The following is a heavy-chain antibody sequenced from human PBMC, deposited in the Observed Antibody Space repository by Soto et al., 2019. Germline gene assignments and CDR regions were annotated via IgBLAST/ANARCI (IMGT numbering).Heavy chain of an antibody. CDR3: ARGDQGFDY. CDR1: GDSVSSNSSA. V-gene: IGHV6-1*01. Sequence: QVQLQQSGPGLVKPSQTLSLTCAISGDSVSSNSSAWNCIRQSPSRGLEWLGRTYYRSKWFNNYALSVKSRITLNPDTSKNQFSLQLNSVTPEDTAVYSCARGDQGFDYWGQGTLVTVSS. CDR2: TYYRSKWFN. D-gene: IGHD3-16*01. J-gene: IGHJ4*02.